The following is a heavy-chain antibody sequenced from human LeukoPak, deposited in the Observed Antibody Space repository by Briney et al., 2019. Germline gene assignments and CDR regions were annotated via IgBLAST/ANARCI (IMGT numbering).Heavy chain of an antibody. D-gene: IGHD4-17*01. CDR1: GGSISRYY. J-gene: IGHJ6*02. Sequence: SETLSLTCTVSGGSISRYYWSWIRQPPGKGLEWIGYIYYSGTTNYNPSLKSRVTISVDTSKNQFSLKLSSVTAADTAVYYCARVKGYGDYSYSYYYAMDVWGQGTLVTVSS. CDR3: ARVKGYGDYSYSYYYAMDV. CDR2: IYYSGTT. V-gene: IGHV4-59*01.